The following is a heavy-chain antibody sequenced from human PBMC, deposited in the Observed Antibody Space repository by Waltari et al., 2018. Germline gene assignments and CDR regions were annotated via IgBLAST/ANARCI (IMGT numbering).Heavy chain of an antibody. V-gene: IGHV1-2*02. CDR1: GNSFTGHY. J-gene: IGHJ4*02. CDR3: ARVWFHSGLDY. Sequence: QVQLVQSGAEVKKPGASVKVSCKASGNSFTGHYIHWVRQAPGQGLAWMGGINPKSGGTMYGEKFQGRVTMTRDTSITTLYMELSSLRSDDTAVYYCARVWFHSGLDYWGQGTLVTVSS. D-gene: IGHD6-19*01. CDR2: INPKSGGT.